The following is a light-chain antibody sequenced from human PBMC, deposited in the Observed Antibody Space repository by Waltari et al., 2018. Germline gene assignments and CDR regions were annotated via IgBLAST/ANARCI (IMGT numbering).Light chain of an antibody. J-gene: IGKJ4*01. CDR2: WAS. V-gene: IGKV4-1*01. CDR3: QQYYSTPLT. CDR1: QSALYSSNNKNY. Sequence: DIVMTQSPDSLAVSLVERATIYCKSSQSALYSSNNKNYLAWYQQKPGQPPKLLIYWASTRESGVPDRFSGSGSGTDFTLTISSLQAEDVAVYYCQQYYSTPLTFGGGTKVEIK.